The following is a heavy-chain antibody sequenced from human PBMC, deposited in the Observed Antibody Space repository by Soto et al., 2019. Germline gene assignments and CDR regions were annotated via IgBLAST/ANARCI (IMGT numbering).Heavy chain of an antibody. J-gene: IGHJ5*02. D-gene: IGHD2-15*01. Sequence: EVQLVESGGGLVKPGGSLRLSCAASGFTFSSYSMNWVRQAPGKGLEWVSSISSSSSYIYYADSVKGRFTISRDNAKNSLYLQMNSLRAEDTAVYYCARVVVVAATRWFDPWGQGTLVTVSS. CDR3: ARVVVVAATRWFDP. CDR2: ISSSSSYI. CDR1: GFTFSSYS. V-gene: IGHV3-21*01.